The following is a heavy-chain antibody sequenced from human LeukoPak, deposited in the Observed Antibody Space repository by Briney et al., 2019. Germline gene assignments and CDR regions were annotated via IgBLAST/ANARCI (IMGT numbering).Heavy chain of an antibody. J-gene: IGHJ6*02. CDR1: GGSISSGGYY. Sequence: SGTLSLTCTVSGGSISSGGYYWSWIRQHPGKGLEWIGFIYYSGSTYYNPSLKSRVTISVDTSKNQFSLKLSSVTAADTAVYYGARVRSMGEDYYYYGMDVWGQGTTVTVSS. V-gene: IGHV4-61*08. CDR2: IYYSGST. CDR3: ARVRSMGEDYYYYGMDV. D-gene: IGHD1-26*01.